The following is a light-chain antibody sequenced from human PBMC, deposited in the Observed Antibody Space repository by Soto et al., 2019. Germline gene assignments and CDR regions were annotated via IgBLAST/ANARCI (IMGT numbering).Light chain of an antibody. V-gene: IGLV1-40*01. CDR3: QSYDSSLSGWV. J-gene: IGLJ3*02. CDR2: GNS. CDR1: SSNIGAGYD. Sequence: QAVVTQPPSVSGAPGQRVPISCTGSSSNIGAGYDVHWYQQLPGTAPKLLIYGNSNRPSGVPDRFSGSKSGTSASLAITGLQAEEEADYYCQSYDSSLSGWVFGGGTKLTVL.